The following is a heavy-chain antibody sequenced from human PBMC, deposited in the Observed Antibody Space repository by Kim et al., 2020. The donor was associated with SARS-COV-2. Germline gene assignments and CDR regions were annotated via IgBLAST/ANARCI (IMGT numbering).Heavy chain of an antibody. V-gene: IGHV4-39*07. CDR2: IYYTGST. CDR1: GGSISSSSYY. CDR3: ARGFGSGSYYKYYYGMDA. Sequence: SETLSLTCTVSGGSISSSSYYWGWIRQPPGKGLEWIGSIYYTGSTYYNPSLKSRVTISVDTSKNQFSLKLSSVTAADTAVYYCARGFGSGSYYKYYYGMDAWGQGTTVTVSS. J-gene: IGHJ6*02. D-gene: IGHD3-10*01.